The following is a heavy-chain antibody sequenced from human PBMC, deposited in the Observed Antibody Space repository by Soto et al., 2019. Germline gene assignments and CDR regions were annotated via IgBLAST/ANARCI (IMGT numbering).Heavy chain of an antibody. CDR2: TSNDGKKV. Sequence: QVQFVESGGGVVQPGTSLRVSCEVSGFSLSSYAIHWVRQDPGKGLEWVAVTSNDGKKVSYADSVKGRFTVSRDNSTNTVAPQINSLRRGDTAVYFCAKVGDVFGMVIFAYLASWGQGSLVTV. CDR3: AKVGDVFGMVIFAYLAS. CDR1: GFSLSSYA. V-gene: IGHV3-30*18. J-gene: IGHJ4*02. D-gene: IGHD2-21*01.